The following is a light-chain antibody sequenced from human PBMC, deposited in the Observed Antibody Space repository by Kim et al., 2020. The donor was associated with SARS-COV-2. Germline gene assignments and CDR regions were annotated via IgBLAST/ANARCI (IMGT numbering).Light chain of an antibody. CDR2: RNN. Sequence: QAGLTQPPSVSKGWRQTATLTCTGNSNNVGNQGAAWLQQPKSHPPKLLSYRNNNRPSGISERLSASRSGNTASLTITGLQPEDEADYYCSAWDSSLSAVVFGGGTQLTVL. CDR1: SNNVGNQG. V-gene: IGLV10-54*01. CDR3: SAWDSSLSAVV. J-gene: IGLJ2*01.